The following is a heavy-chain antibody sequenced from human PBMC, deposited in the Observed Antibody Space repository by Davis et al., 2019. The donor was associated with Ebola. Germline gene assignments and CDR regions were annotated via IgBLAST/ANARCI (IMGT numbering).Heavy chain of an antibody. D-gene: IGHD3-10*01. CDR2: ISYDGSNK. V-gene: IGHV3-30*03. Sequence: GGSLRLSCAASGFTFSSYGMHWVRQAPGKGLEWVAVISYDGSNKYYADSVKGRFTISRDNSKNTLYLQMNSLRAEDTAVYYCARDPRPLFSPAYYYYGMDVWGKGTTVTVSS. CDR3: ARDPRPLFSPAYYYYGMDV. CDR1: GFTFSSYG. J-gene: IGHJ6*04.